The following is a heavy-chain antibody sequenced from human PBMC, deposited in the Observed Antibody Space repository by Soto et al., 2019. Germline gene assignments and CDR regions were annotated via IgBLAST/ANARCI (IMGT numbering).Heavy chain of an antibody. V-gene: IGHV4-34*01. D-gene: IGHD4-4*01. J-gene: IGHJ6*03. CDR1: GGSFSGYY. CDR2: INHSGST. CDR3: ARVPATVTHGGYYYYMDV. Sequence: SETLSLTCAVYGGSFSGYYWSWIRQPPGKGLEWIGEINHSGSTNYNPSLKSRVTISVDTSKNQFSLKLSSVTAADTAVYYCARVPATVTHGGYYYYMDVWGKGTTVTVSS.